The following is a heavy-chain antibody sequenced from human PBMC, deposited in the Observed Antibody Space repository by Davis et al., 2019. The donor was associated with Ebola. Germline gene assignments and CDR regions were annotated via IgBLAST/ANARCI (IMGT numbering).Heavy chain of an antibody. CDR1: DFIVSDKY. D-gene: IGHD5-24*01. CDR2: IYRDERT. CDR3: AKTVGWLQESGEEYFQN. Sequence: GESLKIPCSASDFIVSDKYMSWVSQAPGKGPEWVSVIYRDERTYYANSVIGRFTISRDNAKNTLYLQMHSLRAEDTALYYCAKTVGWLQESGEEYFQNWGQGTLVTVSS. V-gene: IGHV3-53*01. J-gene: IGHJ1*01.